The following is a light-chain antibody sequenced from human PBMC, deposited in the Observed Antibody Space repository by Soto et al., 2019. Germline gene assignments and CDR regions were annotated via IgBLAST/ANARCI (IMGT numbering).Light chain of an antibody. CDR3: QSYDSGLSGHWV. V-gene: IGLV1-40*01. Sequence: QLVLTQPPSMSGAPGQRVTMSCTGSSSNLGAGYDVHWYQRLPGAAPKLLIYDNTHRPSGVPNRFSGSKSGTSASLAITGRQAEDEADDYCQSYDSGLSGHWVFGGGTKLTVL. J-gene: IGLJ3*02. CDR2: DNT. CDR1: SSNLGAGYD.